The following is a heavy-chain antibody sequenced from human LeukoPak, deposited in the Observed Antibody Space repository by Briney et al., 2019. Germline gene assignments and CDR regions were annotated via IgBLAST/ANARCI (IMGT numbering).Heavy chain of an antibody. CDR2: IIPIFGTA. D-gene: IGHD2-2*01. CDR3: ASTVTSDIVVVPAAIAWFDP. J-gene: IGHJ5*02. CDR1: GGTFSSYA. V-gene: IGHV1-69*13. Sequence: GASVKVSCKASGGTFSSYAISWVRQAPGQGLEWMGGIIPIFGTANYAQKFQGRVTITADESTSTAYMELSSLRSEDTAVYYCASTVTSDIVVVPAAIAWFDPWGQGTLVTVSS.